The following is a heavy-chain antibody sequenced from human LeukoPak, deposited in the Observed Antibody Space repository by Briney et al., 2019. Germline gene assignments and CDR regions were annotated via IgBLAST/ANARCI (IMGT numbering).Heavy chain of an antibody. V-gene: IGHV3-21*01. CDR3: ARDGYCSSTSCPGVLDY. CDR2: ISSSSSYI. D-gene: IGHD2-2*03. J-gene: IGHJ4*02. Sequence: GGSLRLSCAASGFTFSSYSMNWVRQAPGKGLEWVSSISSSSSYIYYADSVKGRFTISRDSAKNSLYLQMNSLRAEDTAVYYCARDGYCSSTSCPGVLDYWGQGTLVTVSS. CDR1: GFTFSSYS.